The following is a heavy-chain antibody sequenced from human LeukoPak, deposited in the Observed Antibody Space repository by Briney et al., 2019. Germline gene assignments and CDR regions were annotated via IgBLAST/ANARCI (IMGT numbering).Heavy chain of an antibody. D-gene: IGHD6-13*01. CDR1: GFTFSSYA. Sequence: GGSVRLSCAASGFTFSSYAMSWVRQAPGKGLEWVSGIICSGDSTYYADSVKGRFTISRDNSKNTLYLQMNSLRVEDTAVYYCAKESPLAATNTLPVHYFDYWGQGTLVSVSS. V-gene: IGHV3-23*01. CDR2: IICSGDST. J-gene: IGHJ4*02. CDR3: AKESPLAATNTLPVHYFDY.